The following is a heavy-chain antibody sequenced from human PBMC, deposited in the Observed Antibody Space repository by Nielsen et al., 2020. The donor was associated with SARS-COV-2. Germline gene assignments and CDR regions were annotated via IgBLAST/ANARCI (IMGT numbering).Heavy chain of an antibody. CDR1: GGSISSYY. Sequence: SETLSLTCTVSGGSISSYYWSWIRQPPGKGLEWIGFIYYSGSTNYNPSLKSRVTISVDTSKNKFSLKLSSVTAADTAVYYCVRQYGKVVVFDSYYYGMDVWGQGTTVTVSS. J-gene: IGHJ6*02. D-gene: IGHD2-15*01. V-gene: IGHV4-59*08. CDR2: IYYSGST. CDR3: VRQYGKVVVFDSYYYGMDV.